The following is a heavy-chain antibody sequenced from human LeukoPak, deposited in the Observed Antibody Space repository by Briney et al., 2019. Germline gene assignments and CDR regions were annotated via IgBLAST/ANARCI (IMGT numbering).Heavy chain of an antibody. CDR3: ARQDYGDFLPPAGY. CDR1: RYTFTGYY. J-gene: IGHJ4*02. Sequence: ASVKVSCKASRYTFTGYYMHWVRQAPGQGLEWMGWINPDIGVTKYAQKFQDRVTMTRDTSIGTAYMELSRLRSDDTAVYYCARQDYGDFLPPAGYWGQGTLVTVSS. V-gene: IGHV1-2*02. D-gene: IGHD4-17*01. CDR2: INPDIGVT.